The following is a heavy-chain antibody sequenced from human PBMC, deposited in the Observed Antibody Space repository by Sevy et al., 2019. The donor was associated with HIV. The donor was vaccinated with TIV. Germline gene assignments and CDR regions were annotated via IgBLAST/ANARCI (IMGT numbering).Heavy chain of an antibody. CDR1: GFTFDDYA. CDR3: AKVRAVSSGWGCFDY. D-gene: IGHD6-19*01. V-gene: IGHV3-9*01. CDR2: ISWNSGSI. J-gene: IGHJ4*02. Sequence: GGSLRLSCAASGFTFDDYAMHWVRQAPGKGLEWVSGISWNSGSIGYADSVKGRFTISRDNAKNSLYLQMNSLRAEDTALYYCAKVRAVSSGWGCFDYWGQGTLVTVSS.